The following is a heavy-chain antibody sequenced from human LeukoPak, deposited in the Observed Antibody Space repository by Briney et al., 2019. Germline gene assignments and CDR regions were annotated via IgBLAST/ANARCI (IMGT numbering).Heavy chain of an antibody. CDR3: VYVVVPAAQAAYYFDY. V-gene: IGHV4-38-2*01. CDR2: IYHSGST. CDR1: GYSISSGYY. Sequence: SETLSLTCAVSGYSISSGYYWGWLRQPPGKGLEWIGSIYHSGSTYYNPSLKSRVTISVDTSKNQFSLKLSSVTAADTAVYYCVYVVVPAAQAAYYFDYWGQGTLVTVSS. J-gene: IGHJ4*02. D-gene: IGHD2-2*01.